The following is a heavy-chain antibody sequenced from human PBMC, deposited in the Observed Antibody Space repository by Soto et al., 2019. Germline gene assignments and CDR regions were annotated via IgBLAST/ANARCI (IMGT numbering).Heavy chain of an antibody. CDR1: GGSLTSNYW. Sequence: QVQLQESGPGLVKPSGTLSLTCAVSGGSLTSNYWWTWVLQPPGKGLEWVGQIHHSGSTFYNPSLRSRITLSINVPAIHFSLHMDSVTAADTALYYCARSTGGDACHFWGQGTMVTVSS. CDR3: ARSTGGDACHF. J-gene: IGHJ3*01. CDR2: IHHSGST. D-gene: IGHD7-27*01. V-gene: IGHV4-4*02.